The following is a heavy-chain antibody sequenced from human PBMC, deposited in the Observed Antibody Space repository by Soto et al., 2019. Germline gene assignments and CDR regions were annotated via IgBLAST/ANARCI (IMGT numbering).Heavy chain of an antibody. CDR1: GGTFSNYP. V-gene: IGHV1-69*01. CDR2: IIPIFGTT. J-gene: IGHJ4*02. Sequence: VQLVQSGAEVKKPGSSVKVSCKASGGTFSNYPFIWVRQAPGQGLDWMGGIIPIFGTTDYGQRFQGRVTIHADESTNTAYMELSSLRSDDTAVYYCARGLYCGGGCYSHFDYWGQGTLVTVSS. D-gene: IGHD2-21*02. CDR3: ARGLYCGGGCYSHFDY.